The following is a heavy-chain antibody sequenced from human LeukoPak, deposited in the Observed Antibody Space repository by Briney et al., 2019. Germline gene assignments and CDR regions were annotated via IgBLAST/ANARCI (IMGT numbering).Heavy chain of an antibody. CDR2: IYYSGST. Sequence: SQTPSLTCTVSGGSISSYYWSWIRQPPGKGLEWIGYIYYSGSTNYNPSLKSRVTISVDTSKNQFSLKLSSVTAADTAVYYCARGLWEAFDIWGQGTMVTVSS. D-gene: IGHD3-16*01. CDR1: GGSISSYY. J-gene: IGHJ3*02. V-gene: IGHV4-59*01. CDR3: ARGLWEAFDI.